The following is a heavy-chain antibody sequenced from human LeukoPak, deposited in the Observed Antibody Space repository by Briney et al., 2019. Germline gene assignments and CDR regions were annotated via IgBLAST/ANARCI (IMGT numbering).Heavy chain of an antibody. Sequence: ASVKVSCKASGYTFTGYYMHWVRQAPGQGLEWMGIINPSGGSTSYAQKFQGRVTMTRDTSTSTVYMELSSLRSEDTAVYYCARATEGDAFDIWGQGTMVTVSS. CDR2: INPSGGST. D-gene: IGHD5-24*01. V-gene: IGHV1-46*01. CDR3: ARATEGDAFDI. CDR1: GYTFTGYY. J-gene: IGHJ3*02.